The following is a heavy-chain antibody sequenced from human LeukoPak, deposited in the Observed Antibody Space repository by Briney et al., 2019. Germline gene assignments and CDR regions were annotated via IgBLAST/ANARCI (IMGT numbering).Heavy chain of an antibody. D-gene: IGHD3-3*02. J-gene: IGHJ4*02. Sequence: ASVKVPCKASGYTFTGYYMHWVRQAPGQGLEWMGWINPNSGGTNYAQKFQGRVTMTRDTSISTAYMELSRLRSDDTAVYYCAGDKNIFGVVIIGFDYWGQGTLVTVSS. CDR3: AGDKNIFGVVIIGFDY. CDR2: INPNSGGT. CDR1: GYTFTGYY. V-gene: IGHV1-2*02.